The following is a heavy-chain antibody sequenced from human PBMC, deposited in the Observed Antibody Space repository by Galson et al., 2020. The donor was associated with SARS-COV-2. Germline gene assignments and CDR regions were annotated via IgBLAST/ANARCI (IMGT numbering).Heavy chain of an antibody. J-gene: IGHJ6*02. CDR2: IWYDGSNK. D-gene: IGHD3-3*01. Sequence: TGGSLRLSCAASGFTFSSYGMHWVRQAPGKGLEWVAVIWYDGSNKYYADSVKGRFTISRDNSKNTLYLQMNSLRAEDTAVYYCARDSWGAGFLEWSYGMDVWGQGTTVTVSS. V-gene: IGHV3-33*01. CDR3: ARDSWGAGFLEWSYGMDV. CDR1: GFTFSSYG.